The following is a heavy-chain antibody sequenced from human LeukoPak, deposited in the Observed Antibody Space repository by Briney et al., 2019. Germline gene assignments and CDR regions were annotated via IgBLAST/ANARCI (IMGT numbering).Heavy chain of an antibody. CDR1: GGSISGSSYY. CDR3: AKHFSGVDTAMDY. D-gene: IGHD5-18*01. Sequence: PSETLSLTCTVSGGSISGSSYYWGWIRQPPGKGLEWIGSIYYTGSTYYNPSLKSRVTISVDTSKNQFSLKVSSVTAADTAVYYCAKHFSGVDTAMDYWGQGTLVTVSS. V-gene: IGHV4-39*01. J-gene: IGHJ4*02. CDR2: IYYTGST.